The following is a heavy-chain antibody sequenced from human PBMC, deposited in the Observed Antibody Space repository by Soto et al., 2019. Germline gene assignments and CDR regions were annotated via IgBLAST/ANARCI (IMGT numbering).Heavy chain of an antibody. V-gene: IGHV3-23*01. CDR3: AKEDSGYDENWFDP. CDR1: GFTFSTYA. J-gene: IGHJ5*02. Sequence: GGSLRLSCAASGFTFSTYAMNWVRQAPGKGLEWVSGISGSGDSTYYADSVKGRFTVSRDNSKNTLYLQMNSLRAEDTAVYYCAKEDSGYDENWFDPWGQGTLVTVSS. D-gene: IGHD5-12*01. CDR2: ISGSGDST.